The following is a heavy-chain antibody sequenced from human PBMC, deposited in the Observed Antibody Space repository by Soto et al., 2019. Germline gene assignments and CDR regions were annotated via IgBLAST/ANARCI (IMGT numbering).Heavy chain of an antibody. CDR1: GGTFSSYT. Sequence: QVQLVQSGAEVKKPGSSAKVSCKASGGTFSSYTISWVRPAPGQGLEWMGRIIPILGIANYAQKFQGRVTITADKSTSTAYMELSSLRSEDTAVYYCESAGGDIVATPIFQAFDIWGQGTMVTVSS. D-gene: IGHD5-12*01. V-gene: IGHV1-69*02. CDR2: IIPILGIA. J-gene: IGHJ3*02. CDR3: ESAGGDIVATPIFQAFDI.